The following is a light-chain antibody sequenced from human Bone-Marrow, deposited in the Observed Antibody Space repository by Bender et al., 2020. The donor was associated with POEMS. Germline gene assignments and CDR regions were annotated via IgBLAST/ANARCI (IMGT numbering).Light chain of an antibody. J-gene: IGLJ3*02. CDR1: NIGSKS. CDR3: QVWDISSDLWV. Sequence: SYVLTQAPSVSVAPGQTAKITCGGNNIGSKSVHWYQQKPGQAPVLVVYDDDDRPSGIPERFSASKSGNTATLTISRVEAGDEADYSCQVWDISSDLWVFGGGTKLTVL. CDR2: DDD. V-gene: IGLV3-21*02.